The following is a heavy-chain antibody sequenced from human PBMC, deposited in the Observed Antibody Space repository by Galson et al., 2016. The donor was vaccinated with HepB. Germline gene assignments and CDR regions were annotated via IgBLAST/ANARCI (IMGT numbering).Heavy chain of an antibody. D-gene: IGHD3-16*02. CDR1: GFPFSASG. Sequence: LSLSCAASGFPFSASGLAWVRQAPGRGLEWVATMAGVGGNTHYPDSVKGRFTISRDNSKNTLSLQMNSLRAEDTALYYCARDVGGIMFDYWGQGTLVTVSS. V-gene: IGHV3-23*01. CDR3: ARDVGGIMFDY. J-gene: IGHJ4*02. CDR2: MAGVGGNT.